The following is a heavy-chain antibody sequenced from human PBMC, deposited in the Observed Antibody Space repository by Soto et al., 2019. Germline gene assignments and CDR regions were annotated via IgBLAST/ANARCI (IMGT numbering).Heavy chain of an antibody. Sequence: QVQLQESGPGLVKPSGTMSLTCAVSGGSISSSNWWIWVRQPPGKGLVWIGEIYHSGSTNYNPSPKSRVTISVDQSKNQFSLTLSSVTAADTAVYYCAIVSGSYYYGMDVWGQGTTVTVAS. J-gene: IGHJ6*02. CDR2: IYHSGST. D-gene: IGHD1-26*01. CDR3: AIVSGSYYYGMDV. V-gene: IGHV4-4*02. CDR1: GGSISSSNW.